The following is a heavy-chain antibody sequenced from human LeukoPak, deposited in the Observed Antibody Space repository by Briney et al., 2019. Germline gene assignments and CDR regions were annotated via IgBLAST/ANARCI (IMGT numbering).Heavy chain of an antibody. CDR1: GYTFTSYY. J-gene: IGHJ4*02. CDR3: ARDHETTNYDFRSGCFSQFSYYFDY. CDR2: INPSGGST. V-gene: IGHV1-46*03. D-gene: IGHD3-3*01. Sequence: ASVKLSCKASGYTFTSYYMHWVRHPPGQGLELMGIINPSGGSTSYAQKFQGRVTMTRDTSTSTVYMELSSLSSEDTAVYYCARDHETTNYDFRSGCFSQFSYYFDYWGQGTLVTVSS.